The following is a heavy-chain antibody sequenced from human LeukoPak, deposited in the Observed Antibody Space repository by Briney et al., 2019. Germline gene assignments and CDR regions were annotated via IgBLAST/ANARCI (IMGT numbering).Heavy chain of an antibody. CDR2: IIPIFGTA. D-gene: IGHD6-19*01. Sequence: SVKVSCKASGGTFSSYAISWVRQAPGQGLEWMGGIIPIFGTANYAQKFQGRVTMTRDMSTSTVYMELSSLRSEDTAVYYCARVEIAVAGPGDAFDIWGQGTMVTVSS. CDR1: GGTFSSYA. V-gene: IGHV1-69*05. CDR3: ARVEIAVAGPGDAFDI. J-gene: IGHJ3*02.